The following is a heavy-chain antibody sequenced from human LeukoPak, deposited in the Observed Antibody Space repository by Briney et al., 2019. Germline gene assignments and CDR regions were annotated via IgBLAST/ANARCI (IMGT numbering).Heavy chain of an antibody. CDR2: IWYDGSNK. V-gene: IGHV3-33*01. CDR3: ARGRQEGSSWYYYYFGMDV. J-gene: IGHJ6*02. Sequence: GRSLRLSCAASGFTFSSYGMHWVRQAPGKGLEWVAVIWYDGSNKYYADSVKGRFTISRDNSKNTLYLQMNSLRAEDTAVYYCARGRQEGSSWYYYYFGMDVWGQGTTVTVSS. D-gene: IGHD6-13*01. CDR1: GFTFSSYG.